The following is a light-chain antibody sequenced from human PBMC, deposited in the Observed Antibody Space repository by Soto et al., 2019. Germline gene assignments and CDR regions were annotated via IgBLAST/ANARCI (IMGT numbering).Light chain of an antibody. CDR3: AACDDSLNGWV. CDR2: SSD. Sequence: QSVLTQPPSASGTPGQRVTISCSGSTSNIGSNSVNWYQQLPGTAPKLLLYSSDRRPSGVPDRFSGSKSGTSASLAINGLQPEDEADYYCAACDDSLNGWVFGGGTKLTVL. CDR1: TSNIGSNS. V-gene: IGLV1-44*01. J-gene: IGLJ3*02.